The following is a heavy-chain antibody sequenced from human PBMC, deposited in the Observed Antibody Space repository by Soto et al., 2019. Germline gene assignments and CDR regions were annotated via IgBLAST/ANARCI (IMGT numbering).Heavy chain of an antibody. V-gene: IGHV1-69*01. CDR2: IIPMFGTP. Sequence: QVQLVQSGAELKKPGSSVKVSCKAAGGTFSKYAISWVRHAPGQGLEWLGGIIPMFGTPNYAQKFQGRVTISADESTTTAYLELRSLRSENTAVYFCSRPLRDRKYYHGLADWGHGTTVSVYS. CDR1: GGTFSKYA. D-gene: IGHD3-22*01. J-gene: IGHJ6*02. CDR3: SRPLRDRKYYHGLAD.